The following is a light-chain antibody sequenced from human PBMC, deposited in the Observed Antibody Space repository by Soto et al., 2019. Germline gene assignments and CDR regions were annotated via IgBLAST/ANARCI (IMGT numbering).Light chain of an antibody. CDR2: AAS. Sequence: DIQMTQPPSSLFASVGDRVTITCRASQSISSYLNWYQQKPGKAPKLLIYAASSLQSGVPSRFSGSGSGTDFTLTISSLQPEDVATYCWRQSYSTPPYTFGPGTKLEIK. V-gene: IGKV1-39*01. J-gene: IGKJ2*01. CDR1: QSISSY. CDR3: RQSYSTPPYT.